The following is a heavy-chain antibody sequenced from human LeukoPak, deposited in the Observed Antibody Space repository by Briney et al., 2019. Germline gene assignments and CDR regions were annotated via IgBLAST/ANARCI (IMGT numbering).Heavy chain of an antibody. CDR3: AREVGATPGGDY. Sequence: GGSLRLSCAASGFTVSSNYMSWVRQAPGKGLEWVSVIYSGGSTYYADSVKGRFTISRDNSKNTLYLQMNSLRAEDTAVYYCAREVGATPGGDYWGQGTLVTVSS. J-gene: IGHJ4*02. V-gene: IGHV3-53*01. D-gene: IGHD1-26*01. CDR2: IYSGGST. CDR1: GFTVSSNY.